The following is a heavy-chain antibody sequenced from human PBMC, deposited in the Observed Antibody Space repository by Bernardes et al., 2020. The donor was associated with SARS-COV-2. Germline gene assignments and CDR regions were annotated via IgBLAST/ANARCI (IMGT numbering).Heavy chain of an antibody. Sequence: SNTLSLTCTVSGGSISSYYWSWIRQPPGKGLEWIGYIYYSGSTNYNPSLKSRVTISVDTSKNQFSLKLSSVTAADTAVYYCARDGPRLGDYGDYSYYYYGMDVWGQGTTVTVSS. CDR2: IYYSGST. CDR3: ARDGPRLGDYGDYSYYYYGMDV. CDR1: GGSISSYY. V-gene: IGHV4-59*01. D-gene: IGHD4-17*01. J-gene: IGHJ6*02.